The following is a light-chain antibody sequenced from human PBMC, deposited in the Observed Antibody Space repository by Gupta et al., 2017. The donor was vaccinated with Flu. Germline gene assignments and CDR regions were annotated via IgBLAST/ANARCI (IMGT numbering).Light chain of an antibody. CDR3: QQGDSFPLT. J-gene: IGKJ4*01. CDR1: QGIKSW. V-gene: IGKV1D-12*01. Sequence: DIQMTQSPSSVCASVGDSVTITCRASQGIKSWLAWYQQKPGKAPKILIYAASSLQSGVPSRFNGSGSGTDFTLTINSLQPEDSATYFCQQGDSFPLTFGGGTKVEIK. CDR2: AAS.